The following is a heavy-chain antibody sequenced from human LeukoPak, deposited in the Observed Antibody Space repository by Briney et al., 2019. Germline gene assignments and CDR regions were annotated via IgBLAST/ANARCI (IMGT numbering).Heavy chain of an antibody. CDR1: GYTFTSYY. CDR3: ARDNRPYSGSYYGRGTTRYFDF. V-gene: IGHV1-46*01. J-gene: IGHJ2*01. D-gene: IGHD1-26*01. CDR2: INPSGGST. Sequence: ASVKVSCKASGYTFTSYYMHWVRQAPGQGLEWMGIINPSGGSTSYAQKFQGRVTMTRDTSTSTVYMELSSLRSEDTAVYYCARDNRPYSGSYYGRGTTRYFDFWGRGTLVTVSS.